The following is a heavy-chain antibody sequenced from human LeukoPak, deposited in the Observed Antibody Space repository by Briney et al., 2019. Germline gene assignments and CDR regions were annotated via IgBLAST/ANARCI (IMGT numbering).Heavy chain of an antibody. Sequence: SETLSLTCTVSGYSINSGYYWGWIRQPPGKGLEWIGSIYHSGSTYYNPSLKSRVTISVDTSKNQFSLKLSSVTAADTAVYYCASGTSGWLTGYYYYMDVWGKGTTVTVSS. CDR2: IYHSGST. J-gene: IGHJ6*03. V-gene: IGHV4-38-2*02. D-gene: IGHD6-19*01. CDR3: ASGTSGWLTGYYYYMDV. CDR1: GYSINSGYY.